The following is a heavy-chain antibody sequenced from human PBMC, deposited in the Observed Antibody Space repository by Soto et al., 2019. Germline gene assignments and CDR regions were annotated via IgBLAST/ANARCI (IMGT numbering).Heavy chain of an antibody. CDR3: ARHPWLRLGDFDL. V-gene: IGHV4-59*08. CDR2: IYYSGST. Sequence: SETLSLSCTVSGGSISSYYWSWIRQPPGKGLEWIGCIYYSGSTNYNPSLKSRVTISVDTSKNQFSLKLSSVTAADTAVYYCARHPWLRLGDFDLWGQRTLVTVSS. D-gene: IGHD5-12*01. J-gene: IGHJ5*02. CDR1: GGSISSYY.